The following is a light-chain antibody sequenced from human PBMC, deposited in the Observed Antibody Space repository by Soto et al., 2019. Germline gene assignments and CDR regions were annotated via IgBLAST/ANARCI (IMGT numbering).Light chain of an antibody. V-gene: IGKV1-33*01. CDR3: QQYENLPT. CDR1: QNINNY. Sequence: IKMSQCPASLSAYVADRVTITYQASQNINNYLNWYQQKPGRAPKLLIYDASNLEAGVPSRFRGSGSGTDFTFTISRLQPEDIATYYCQQYENLPTFGQGTRLEIK. CDR2: DAS. J-gene: IGKJ5*01.